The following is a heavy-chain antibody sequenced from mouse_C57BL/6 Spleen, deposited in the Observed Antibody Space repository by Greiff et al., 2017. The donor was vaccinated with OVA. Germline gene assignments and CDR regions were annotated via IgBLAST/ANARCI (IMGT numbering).Heavy chain of an antibody. CDR2: IYPGNSDT. CDR1: GYTFTSYW. Sequence: VQLQQSGTVLARPGASVKMSCKTSGYTFTSYWMHWVKQRPGQGLEWIGAIYPGNSDTSYNQKFKGKAKLTAVTSASTAYMGLSSLTNEDSAVYYGTREGGGYSWFAYWGQGTLVTVSA. J-gene: IGHJ3*01. D-gene: IGHD1-1*02. V-gene: IGHV1-5*01. CDR3: TREGGGYSWFAY.